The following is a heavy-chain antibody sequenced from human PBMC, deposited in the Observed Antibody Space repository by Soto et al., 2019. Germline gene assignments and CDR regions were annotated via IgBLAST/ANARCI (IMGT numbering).Heavy chain of an antibody. CDR2: INPNSGGT. D-gene: IGHD1-20*01. V-gene: IGHV1-2*04. CDR3: ARDGAVITGPYGMDV. CDR1: GYTFTGYY. Sequence: ASVKVSCKSSGYTFTGYYMHWVRQAPGQGLEWMGWINPNSGGTNYAQKFQGWVTMTRDTSISTAYMELSRLRSDDTAVYYCARDGAVITGPYGMDVWGQGTTVPVSS. J-gene: IGHJ6*02.